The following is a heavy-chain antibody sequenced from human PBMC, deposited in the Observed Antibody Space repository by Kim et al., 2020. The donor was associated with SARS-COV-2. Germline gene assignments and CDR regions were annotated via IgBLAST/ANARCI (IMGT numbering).Heavy chain of an antibody. CDR2: IYYSGST. V-gene: IGHV4-39*01. Sequence: SETLSLTCTVSGGSISSSSYYWGWIRQPPGKGLEWIGSIYYSGSTYYNPSLKSRVTISVDTSKNQFSLKLSSVTAADTAVYYCARQGIDSGYEYYFDYWGQGTLVTVSS. CDR1: GGSISSSSYY. J-gene: IGHJ4*02. D-gene: IGHD5-12*01. CDR3: ARQGIDSGYEYYFDY.